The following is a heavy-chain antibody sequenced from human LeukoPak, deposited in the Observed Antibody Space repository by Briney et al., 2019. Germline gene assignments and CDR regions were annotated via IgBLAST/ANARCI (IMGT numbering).Heavy chain of an antibody. CDR1: GFTFSSYG. J-gene: IGHJ5*02. Sequence: GGSLRLSCAASGFTFSSYGMSWVRQAPGKGLEWVSRITSSSHYIYYADSVKGRFTISRDNAKNSLYLDMSSLRADDTAVYYCARAENSGSGGLDPWGQGTLVTVSS. CDR2: ITSSSHYI. V-gene: IGHV3-21*01. CDR3: ARAENSGSGGLDP. D-gene: IGHD2-15*01.